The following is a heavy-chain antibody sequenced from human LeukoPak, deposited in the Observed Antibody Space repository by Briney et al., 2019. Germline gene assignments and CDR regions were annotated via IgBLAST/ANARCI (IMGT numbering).Heavy chain of an antibody. J-gene: IGHJ4*02. CDR1: GFTVSSNY. V-gene: IGHV3-66*01. D-gene: IGHD3-16*01. Sequence: LAGGSLRLSCAASGFTVSSNYMSWVRQAPGKGLEWVSVIYSGGSTYYADSVKGRFTISRDNAKNTLYLQMRSLRGEDTAVYYCAREDRILLGNDACDIWGQGTLVTVSS. CDR2: IYSGGST. CDR3: AREDRILLGNDACDI.